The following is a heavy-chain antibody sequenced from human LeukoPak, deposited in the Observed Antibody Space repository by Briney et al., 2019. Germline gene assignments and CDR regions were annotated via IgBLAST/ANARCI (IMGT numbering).Heavy chain of an antibody. J-gene: IGHJ4*02. V-gene: IGHV3-23*01. CDR2: ISGSGGST. CDR1: GFTFRSYA. Sequence: GGSLRLSCAASGFTFRSYAMSWVRQAPGKGLEWVSGISGSGGSTFYADSVKGRFTISRDNYKNTLYLQMNSLRAEDTAVYYCAKSSYCSSTTCYTIGNFDFWGQGTLVTVSS. D-gene: IGHD2-2*02. CDR3: AKSSYCSSTTCYTIGNFDF.